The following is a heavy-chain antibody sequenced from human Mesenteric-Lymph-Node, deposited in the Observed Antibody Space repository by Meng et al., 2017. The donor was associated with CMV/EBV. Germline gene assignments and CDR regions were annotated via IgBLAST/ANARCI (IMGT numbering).Heavy chain of an antibody. Sequence: ASVKVSCKASGYTFTGYYMHWVRQAPGRGLEWMGWINPNSGGTKYAQKFQGRVTMTRDTSISTAYMELSRLRSDDTAVYYCARVDIVVVPDYGMDVWGQGTTVTVSS. CDR1: GYTFTGYY. D-gene: IGHD2-2*03. CDR2: INPNSGGT. CDR3: ARVDIVVVPDYGMDV. V-gene: IGHV1-2*02. J-gene: IGHJ6*02.